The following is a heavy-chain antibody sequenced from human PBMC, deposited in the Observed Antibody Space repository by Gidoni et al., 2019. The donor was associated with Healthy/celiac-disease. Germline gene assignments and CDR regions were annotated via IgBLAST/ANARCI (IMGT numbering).Heavy chain of an antibody. CDR3: AKFRAAASGGGY. D-gene: IGHD6-13*01. CDR2: ISGSGGST. J-gene: IGHJ4*02. V-gene: IGHV3-23*01. Sequence: EVQLLESGGGLVPHGGSLRLSCAASGFTCSSYAMSWVRQAPGKGLEWVSAISGSGGSTYYADPVKGRFTISRDNSKNTLYLQMNSLRAEDTAVYYCAKFRAAASGGGYWGQGTLVTVSS. CDR1: GFTCSSYA.